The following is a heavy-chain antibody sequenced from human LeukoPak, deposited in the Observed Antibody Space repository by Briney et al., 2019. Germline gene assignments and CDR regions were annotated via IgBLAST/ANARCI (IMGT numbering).Heavy chain of an antibody. J-gene: IGHJ4*02. CDR3: ARDQGDILTGYYIDY. V-gene: IGHV1-46*01. Sequence: ASVKVSCKASGYTFISYYMHWVRQAPGQGLEWMGIINPSGGSTSYAQKFQGRVTMTRDTSTSTVYMELSSLRSEDTAVYYCARDQGDILTGYYIDYWGQGTLVTVSS. D-gene: IGHD3-9*01. CDR1: GYTFISYY. CDR2: INPSGGST.